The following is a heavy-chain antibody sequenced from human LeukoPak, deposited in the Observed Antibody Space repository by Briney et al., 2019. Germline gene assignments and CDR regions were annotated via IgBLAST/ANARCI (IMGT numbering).Heavy chain of an antibody. CDR3: ARDPSGAVASGSGH. J-gene: IGHJ4*02. V-gene: IGHV3-48*01. D-gene: IGHD6-19*01. Sequence: GGSLRLSCAASGFTFSSYSMNWVRQAPGKGLEWVSYISSSGSTIYYADSVKGRFTISRDNAKNSLYLQMNSLRAEDTAVYYCARDPSGAVASGSGHWGQGTLVTVSS. CDR1: GFTFSSYS. CDR2: ISSSGSTI.